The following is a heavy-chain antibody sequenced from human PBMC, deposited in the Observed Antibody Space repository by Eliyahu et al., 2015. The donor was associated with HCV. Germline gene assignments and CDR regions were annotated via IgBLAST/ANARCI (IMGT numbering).Heavy chain of an antibody. CDR2: ISGSDEST. J-gene: IGHJ4*02. CDR1: GFSFGNYA. V-gene: IGHV3-23*01. Sequence: EVQMLESGGAFIQPGGSLRLSXXGXGFSFGNYALSWVXQLPGXGLEWVSSISGSDESTFYADSAKGRFTISRDNSRKTLYLQMHSLRVEDTAIYYCARGGEDDSGYYYYFDYWGQGARVTVSS. D-gene: IGHD3-22*01. CDR3: ARGGEDDSGYYYYFDY.